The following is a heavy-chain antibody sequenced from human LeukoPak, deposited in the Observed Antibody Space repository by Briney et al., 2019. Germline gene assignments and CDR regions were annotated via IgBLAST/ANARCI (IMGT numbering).Heavy chain of an antibody. CDR2: TSGSGATT. CDR3: ARRIPGERAFDI. V-gene: IGHV3-23*01. D-gene: IGHD1-26*01. Sequence: GGSLRLSCAASGFTFNKYAMTWVRQAPGRGLEWVSSTSGSGATTYYTDSVKGRFTTSRDNSKNLLYVQMNSLRVEDTALYYCARRIPGERAFDIWGQGTMVTVSS. CDR1: GFTFNKYA. J-gene: IGHJ3*02.